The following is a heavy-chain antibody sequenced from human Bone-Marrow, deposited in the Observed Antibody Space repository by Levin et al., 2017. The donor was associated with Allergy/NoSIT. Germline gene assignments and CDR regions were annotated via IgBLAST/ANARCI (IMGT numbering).Heavy chain of an antibody. V-gene: IGHV3-15*07. CDR2: IKSKTDGGTT. CDR3: TTGPHQPLVGARPTCYFDY. CDR1: GFTFSNAW. J-gene: IGHJ4*02. Sequence: GESLKISCAASGFTFSNAWMNWVRQAPGKGLEWVGRIKSKTDGGTTDYAAPVKGRFTISRDDSKNTLYLQMNSLKTEDTAVYYCTTGPHQPLVGARPTCYFDYWGQGTLVTVSS. D-gene: IGHD1-26*01.